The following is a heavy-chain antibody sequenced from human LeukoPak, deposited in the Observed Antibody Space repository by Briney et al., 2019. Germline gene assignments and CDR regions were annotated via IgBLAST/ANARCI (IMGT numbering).Heavy chain of an antibody. CDR2: ISSDGSNK. Sequence: GGSLTLSCAASGRTFSSYAMHWVRQAPGKGLEWVAVISSDGSNKNYADYVKGRFTVSRDKYKNPLYLQMNSLRAEDTAVYYCATGPVGWRNLHMDFWGQGPLVPVSS. V-gene: IGHV3-30*03. CDR3: ATGPVGWRNLHMDF. D-gene: IGHD6-19*01. J-gene: IGHJ4*02. CDR1: GRTFSSYA.